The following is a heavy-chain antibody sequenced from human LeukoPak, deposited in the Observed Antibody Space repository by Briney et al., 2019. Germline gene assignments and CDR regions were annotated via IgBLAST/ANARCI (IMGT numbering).Heavy chain of an antibody. CDR1: SGSISTSNYY. J-gene: IGHJ4*02. Sequence: SETLSLTCTVSSGSISTSNYYWGWVRQPPGKALEWIGNIFYTGSTYYSPSLKSRVTISLDTSKNQFSLKLSSVTAADTAVYYCARDRGGSDWNFHFDYWGQGTLVTVSS. D-gene: IGHD1-7*01. CDR2: IFYTGST. V-gene: IGHV4-39*07. CDR3: ARDRGGSDWNFHFDY.